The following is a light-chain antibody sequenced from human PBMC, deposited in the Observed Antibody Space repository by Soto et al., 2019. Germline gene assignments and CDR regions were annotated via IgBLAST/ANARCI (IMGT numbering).Light chain of an antibody. J-gene: IGLJ2*01. CDR1: TSTIGAGCE. V-gene: IGLV1-40*01. CDR2: IDI. CDR3: QSYDSVLSASV. Sequence: QSVLTQPPSVSGAPGQRVTLSCTGCTSTIGAGCEVNWYQPLPGKAPKLLIFIDINRPSGVPARFSAAKSGSSASLAISGRQAEDEADYYCQSYDSVLSASVFGGGTKVTVL.